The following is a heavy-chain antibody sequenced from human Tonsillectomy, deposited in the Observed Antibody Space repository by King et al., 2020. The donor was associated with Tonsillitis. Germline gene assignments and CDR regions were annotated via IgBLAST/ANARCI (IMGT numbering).Heavy chain of an antibody. CDR2: ISHSGGN. Sequence: VQLQQWGAGLLKPSETLSPTCGVYSGSSSGSYWSWVRQPPGKGLEWIGQISHSGGNSYNPSLKSRVTISMDTCKSQLSLQLSSVTAADSAVYYWARHGAFAVVICGEGTTGTVSS. CDR1: SGSSSGSY. D-gene: IGHD3-10*01. V-gene: IGHV4-34*01. J-gene: IGHJ3*02. CDR3: ARHGAFAVVI.